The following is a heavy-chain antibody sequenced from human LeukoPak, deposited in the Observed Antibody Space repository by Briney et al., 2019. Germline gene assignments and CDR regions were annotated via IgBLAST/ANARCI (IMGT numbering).Heavy chain of an antibody. J-gene: IGHJ5*02. CDR2: IYYSGST. V-gene: IGHV4-59*01. D-gene: IGHD3-10*01. CDR3: ARVSYYYGSGSYYAFDP. CDR1: GGSISSYY. Sequence: PSETLSLTCTVSGGSISSYYWSWIRQPPGKGLEWIGYIYYSGSTNYNPSLKSRVTMSVDTSKNQFSLKLSSVTAADTAVYYCARVSYYYGSGSYYAFDPWGQGTLVTVSS.